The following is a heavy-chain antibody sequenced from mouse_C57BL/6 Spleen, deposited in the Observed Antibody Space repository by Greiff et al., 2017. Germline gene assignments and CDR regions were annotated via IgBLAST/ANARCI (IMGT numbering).Heavy chain of an antibody. CDR2: ILPGSGST. D-gene: IGHD1-1*01. CDR1: GYTFTGYW. J-gene: IGHJ1*03. V-gene: IGHV1-9*01. Sequence: QVQLQQSGAELMKPGASVKLSCKATGYTFTGYWIEWVKQRPGHGLEWIGEILPGSGSTNYNEKFKGKATFTADTSSNTAYMQLSSLTTEDSAIYYCARQFITTVVVYWYFDVWGTGTTVTVSS. CDR3: ARQFITTVVVYWYFDV.